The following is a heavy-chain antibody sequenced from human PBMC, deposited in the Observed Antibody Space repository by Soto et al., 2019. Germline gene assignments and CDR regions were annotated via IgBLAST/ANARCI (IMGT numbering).Heavy chain of an antibody. CDR1: GYTFSTYA. J-gene: IGHJ3*02. V-gene: IGHV1-3*01. Sequence: ASVKVSCKASGYTFSTYATHWVRQAPGQRLEWMGWINAANGNTKYSQKFQGRVTITRDTSASTAYMELRSLRSDDTAVYFCARDRPPVRYCICGSCFMDDVFDIWVQGTMVTVAS. D-gene: IGHD2-15*01. CDR2: INAANGNT. CDR3: ARDRPPVRYCICGSCFMDDVFDI.